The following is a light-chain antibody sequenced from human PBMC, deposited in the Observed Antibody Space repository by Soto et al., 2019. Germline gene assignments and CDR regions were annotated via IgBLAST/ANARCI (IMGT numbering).Light chain of an antibody. J-gene: IGKJ2*01. CDR3: RQYDDGPYT. Sequence: EIVMTQSPATLSVSPGERATLSCRASQSVSSNVAWYQQIPGQTPRLLIYGASTRATGIPVRFSGSGSGTEFTLSISGLQSEDFAIYYCRQYDDGPYTFGQGTKVEI. CDR1: QSVSSN. V-gene: IGKV3-15*01. CDR2: GAS.